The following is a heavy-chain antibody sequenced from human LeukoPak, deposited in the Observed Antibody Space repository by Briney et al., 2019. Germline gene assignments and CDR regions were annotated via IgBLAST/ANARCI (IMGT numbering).Heavy chain of an antibody. Sequence: GGSLRLSCAASGFTFSSYWMSWVRQAPGKGLEWVANIKQDGSEKYYVDSVKGRFTISRDNAKNSLYLHMNSLRAEDTAVYYCASWGPYYYGSGSYYKSYYFDYWGQGTLVTVSS. CDR3: ASWGPYYYGSGSYYKSYYFDY. J-gene: IGHJ4*02. V-gene: IGHV3-7*01. CDR2: IKQDGSEK. CDR1: GFTFSSYW. D-gene: IGHD3-10*01.